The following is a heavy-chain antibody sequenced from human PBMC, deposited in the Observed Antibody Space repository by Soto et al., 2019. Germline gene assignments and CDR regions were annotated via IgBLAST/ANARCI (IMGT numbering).Heavy chain of an antibody. V-gene: IGHV3-11*01. J-gene: IGHJ6*01. CDR1: VFTFSDYY. Sequence: PVGSLRLSCASSVFTFSDYYMSCIRHSPGKWLEWVSYISSSGSTIYYADSVKGRFTISRDNAKNSLYLQMNNLRADDTAVFYCARGKGDSSFYGLQVWGQATTVNVS. CDR3: ARGKGDSSFYGLQV. CDR2: ISSSGSTI. D-gene: IGHD3-16*01.